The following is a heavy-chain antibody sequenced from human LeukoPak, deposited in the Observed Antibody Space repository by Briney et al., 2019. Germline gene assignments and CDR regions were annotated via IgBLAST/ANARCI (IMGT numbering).Heavy chain of an antibody. CDR3: ARVYDSSGYYYNIRRYYFDY. CDR2: ISRSSDYI. Sequence: GGSLRLSCAASGFTFNNYYMNWVRQAPGKGLEWVSSISRSSDYIYYADSVKGRFTISRDNAKNSLYLQMNSLRAEDTAAYYCARVYDSSGYYYNIRRYYFDYWGQGTLVTVSS. J-gene: IGHJ4*02. CDR1: GFTFNNYY. V-gene: IGHV3-21*01. D-gene: IGHD3-22*01.